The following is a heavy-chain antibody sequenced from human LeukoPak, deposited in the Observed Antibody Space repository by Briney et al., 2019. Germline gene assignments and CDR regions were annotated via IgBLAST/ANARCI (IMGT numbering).Heavy chain of an antibody. CDR1: GFTFSVYG. Sequence: PGGSLRLSCAASGFTFSVYGLTWVRQAPGKGLEWVSSISSSSSYIYYGDSVKDRFTISRDNAKKSLYLQMNSLRAEDTAVYYCARSYSGSYNDASDVWGQGTMVTVSS. V-gene: IGHV3-21*01. CDR3: ARSYSGSYNDASDV. D-gene: IGHD1-26*01. J-gene: IGHJ3*01. CDR2: ISSSSSYI.